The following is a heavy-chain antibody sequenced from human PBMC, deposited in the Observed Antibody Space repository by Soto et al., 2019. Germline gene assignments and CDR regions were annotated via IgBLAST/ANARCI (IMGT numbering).Heavy chain of an antibody. CDR3: ARDPPEEFKGEIWFDP. CDR1: GGTFSSSA. J-gene: IGHJ5*02. D-gene: IGHD3-10*01. CDR2: IIPIFGTA. Sequence: QVQLVQSGAEVKKPGSSVKVSCKASGGTFSSSAISWVRQAPGQGLEWMGGIIPIFGTANYAQKFQGRVTITADESTSSAYIALSSLRSEDTAVYYCARDPPEEFKGEIWFDPWGQGTLVTVSS. V-gene: IGHV1-69*01.